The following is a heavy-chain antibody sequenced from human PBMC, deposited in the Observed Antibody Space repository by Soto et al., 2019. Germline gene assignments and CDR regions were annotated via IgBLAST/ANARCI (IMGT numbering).Heavy chain of an antibody. J-gene: IGHJ4*02. CDR3: ARPKGSYSSGYYYFDY. D-gene: IGHD6-19*01. Sequence: SVKVSCKTSEGTFSTYAIYWLRQAPGQGLERMGAIIPLFGTADYAQKFQVRVTITADESTSTAYMELSSLRSEDTAVYYCARPKGSYSSGYYYFDYWGQGTLVTVSS. CDR1: EGTFSTYA. CDR2: IIPLFGTA. V-gene: IGHV1-69*13.